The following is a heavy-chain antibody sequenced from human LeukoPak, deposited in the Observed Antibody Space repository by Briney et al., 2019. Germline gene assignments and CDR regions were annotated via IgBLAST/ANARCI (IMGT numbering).Heavy chain of an antibody. J-gene: IGHJ4*02. CDR2: IYYSGST. V-gene: IGHV4-59*08. Sequence: SETLSLTCTVSGGSISSYYWSWIRQPPGKGLEWIGYIYYSGSTNYNPSLKSRVTISVDTSKNQFSLKLSSVTAADTAVYYCARRPSGYCSGGSCYDYPFDYWGQGTLATISS. D-gene: IGHD2-15*01. CDR1: GGSISSYY. CDR3: ARRPSGYCSGGSCYDYPFDY.